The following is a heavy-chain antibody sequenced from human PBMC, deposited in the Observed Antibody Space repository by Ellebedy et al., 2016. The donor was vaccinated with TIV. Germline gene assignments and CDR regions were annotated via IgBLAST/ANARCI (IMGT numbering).Heavy chain of an antibody. CDR3: ARGEYGDYVGKFEY. Sequence: SQTLSLTXXISGDSVSSNTATWNWIRQSPSRGLEWLGRTYYRSRWYDDYAVSVRSRIIIKPDTSKNQFSLHLNSVTPEDTAVYYCARGEYGDYVGKFEYWGQGTLVTVSS. V-gene: IGHV6-1*01. CDR2: TYYRSRWYD. J-gene: IGHJ4*02. CDR1: GDSVSSNTAT. D-gene: IGHD4-17*01.